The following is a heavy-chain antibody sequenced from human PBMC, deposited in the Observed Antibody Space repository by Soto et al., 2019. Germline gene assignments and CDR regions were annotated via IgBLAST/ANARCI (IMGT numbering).Heavy chain of an antibody. Sequence: QVQLVQSGAEVKKPGASVKVSCKASAYTFTSYGISWVRQAPGQGLEWMGWINVYNGNTNYAQKLQGRVTMTTATSTSTAYLDLRSLRSDDTAVYFCARDTSRGEYDYWGQGTLVTVSS. V-gene: IGHV1-18*01. CDR3: ARDTSRGEYDY. J-gene: IGHJ4*02. CDR1: AYTFTSYG. D-gene: IGHD3-10*01. CDR2: INVYNGNT.